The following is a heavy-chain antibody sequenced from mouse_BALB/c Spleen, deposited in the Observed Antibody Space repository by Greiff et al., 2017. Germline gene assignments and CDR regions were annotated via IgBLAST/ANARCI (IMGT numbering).Heavy chain of an antibody. CDR1: GYSITSDYA. V-gene: IGHV3-2*02. CDR2: ISYSGST. CDR3: ARCDYYFDY. Sequence: DVQLVESGPGLVKPSQSLSLTCTVTGYSITSDYAWNWIRQFPGNKLEWMGYISYSGSTSYNPSLKSRISITRDTSKNQFFLQLNSVTTEDTATYYCARCDYYFDYWGQGTTLTVSS. J-gene: IGHJ2*01. D-gene: IGHD2-4*01.